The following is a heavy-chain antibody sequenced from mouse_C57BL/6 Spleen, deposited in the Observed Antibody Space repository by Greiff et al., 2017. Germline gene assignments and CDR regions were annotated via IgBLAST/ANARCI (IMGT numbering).Heavy chain of an antibody. V-gene: IGHV14-1*01. J-gene: IGHJ3*01. D-gene: IGHD2-1*01. CDR3: TTGNYPAWFAY. CDR2: IDPEDGDT. Sequence: VQLQQSGAELVRPGASVKLSCTASGFNIKDYYMHWVKQRPEHGLEWIGRIDPEDGDTEYAPKFQGKATITADTSSNTAYLQLFSLTSEDTAFYYCTTGNYPAWFAYWGQGALVTVSA. CDR1: GFNIKDYY.